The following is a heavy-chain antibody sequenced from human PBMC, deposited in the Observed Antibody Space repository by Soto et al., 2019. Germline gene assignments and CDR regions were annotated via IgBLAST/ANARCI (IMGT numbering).Heavy chain of an antibody. Sequence: SVKVSCKASGGTFSSYAISWVRQAPGQGLEWMGGIIPIFGTANYAQKFQGRVTITADASTSTAHMELSSLRSEDTAVYYCARFVPGDYYFDYWGQGTLVTVSS. CDR2: IIPIFGTA. CDR3: ARFVPGDYYFDY. D-gene: IGHD4-17*01. J-gene: IGHJ4*02. V-gene: IGHV1-69*13. CDR1: GGTFSSYA.